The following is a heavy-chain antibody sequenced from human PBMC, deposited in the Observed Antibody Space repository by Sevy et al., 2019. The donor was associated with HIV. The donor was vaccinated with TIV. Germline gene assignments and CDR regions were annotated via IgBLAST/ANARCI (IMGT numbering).Heavy chain of an antibody. J-gene: IGHJ3*02. CDR2: IKSKTDGGTT. D-gene: IGHD2-2*01. V-gene: IGHV3-15*01. CDR3: ARVADIVVVPAAAGAFDI. CDR1: GFTFSNAW. Sequence: GGSLRLSCAASGFTFSNAWMSWVRQAPGKGLEWVGRIKSKTDGGTTDYAAPVKGRFTISTDESKNTLYLQMNSLKTEDTAVYYCARVADIVVVPAAAGAFDIWGQGTMVTVSS.